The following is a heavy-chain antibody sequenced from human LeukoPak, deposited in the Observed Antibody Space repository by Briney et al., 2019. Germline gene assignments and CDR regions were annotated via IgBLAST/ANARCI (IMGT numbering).Heavy chain of an antibody. V-gene: IGHV4-39*01. J-gene: IGHJ3*02. CDR1: GDSIRSSDYY. Sequence: SETLSLTCTVSGDSIRSSDYYWGCIRQSPGKGLEWIGTISDGGSTYYNPSLKSRIIISVDTSKNQFSLQLSSVTAADTAVYYCVRHCCSSPSKRTFDTWGQGTLVAVSS. CDR2: ISDGGST. D-gene: IGHD2-15*01. CDR3: VRHCCSSPSKRTFDT.